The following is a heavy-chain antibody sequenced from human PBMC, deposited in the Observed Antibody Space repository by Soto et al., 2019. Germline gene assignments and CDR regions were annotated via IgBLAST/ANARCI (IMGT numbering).Heavy chain of an antibody. V-gene: IGHV3-30-3*01. J-gene: IGHJ6*02. D-gene: IGHD3-22*01. CDR1: GFTFSSYA. CDR2: ISYDGSNK. CDR3: ARVQPPKYYYDSSGYLGDV. Sequence: GGSLRLSCAASGFTFSSYAMHWFRQAPGKGLEWVAVISYDGSNKYYADSVKGRFTISRDNSKNTLYLQMNSLRAEDTAVYYCARVQPPKYYYDSSGYLGDVWGQGTTVTVSS.